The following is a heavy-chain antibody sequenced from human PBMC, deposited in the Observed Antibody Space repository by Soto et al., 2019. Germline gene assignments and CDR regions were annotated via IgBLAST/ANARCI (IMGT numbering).Heavy chain of an antibody. CDR1: GVTISSYY. Sequence: SETLSLTCTVSGVTISSYYWSWIRQPPGKGLEWIGYIYYSGSTNYNPSLKSRVTISVDTSKNQFSLKLSSVTAADTAVYYCARLAYCGGDCHMLDYWGQGTLVTVSS. V-gene: IGHV4-59*08. J-gene: IGHJ4*02. D-gene: IGHD2-21*01. CDR2: IYYSGST. CDR3: ARLAYCGGDCHMLDY.